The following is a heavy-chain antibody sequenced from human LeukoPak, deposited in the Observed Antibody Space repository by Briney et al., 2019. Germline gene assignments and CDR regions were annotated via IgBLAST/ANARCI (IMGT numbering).Heavy chain of an antibody. CDR2: IIPIFGTA. V-gene: IGHV1-69*06. CDR1: GGTFSSYA. D-gene: IGHD3-22*01. J-gene: IGHJ3*02. CDR3: ATASSGVHDAFDI. Sequence: SVKVSCKAYGGTFSSYAISWVRQAPGQGLEWMGGIIPIFGTANYAQKFQGRVTITADKSTSTAYMELSSLRSEDTAVYYCATASSGVHDAFDIWGQGTMVTVSS.